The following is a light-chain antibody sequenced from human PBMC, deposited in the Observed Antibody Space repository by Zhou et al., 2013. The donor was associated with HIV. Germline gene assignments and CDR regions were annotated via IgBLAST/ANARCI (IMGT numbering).Light chain of an antibody. J-gene: IGKJ3*01. Sequence: DIQLAQSPSILSASVGDRVTLTCRASQAISNYLAWYQQRPGKAPKLLISATSTLETGVPSRFSGSGSGTEFSLTINCLQSEDFATYYCQQYHSSPFAFGPGTRVD. CDR3: QQYHSSPFA. CDR1: QAISNY. V-gene: IGKV1-9*01. CDR2: ATS.